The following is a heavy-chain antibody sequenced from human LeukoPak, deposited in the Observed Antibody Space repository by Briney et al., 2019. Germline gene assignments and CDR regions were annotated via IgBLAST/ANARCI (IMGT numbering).Heavy chain of an antibody. CDR1: GYTFTSYG. D-gene: IGHD3-10*01. J-gene: IGHJ6*03. Sequence: ASVKVSCKASGYTFTSYGISWVRQAPGQGPEWMGWISAYNGNTNYAQKLQGRVTMTTDTSTSTAYMEPRSLRSDDTAVYYCAREAYASGSFRTDYYYMDVWGKGTTVTISS. CDR3: AREAYASGSFRTDYYYMDV. CDR2: ISAYNGNT. V-gene: IGHV1-18*01.